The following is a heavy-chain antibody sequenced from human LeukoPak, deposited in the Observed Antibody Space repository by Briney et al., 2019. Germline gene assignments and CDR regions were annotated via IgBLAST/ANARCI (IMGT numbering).Heavy chain of an antibody. Sequence: SETLSLTCTVSGGSISSYYWSWIRQPAGKGLEWIGRIYTSGSTNYNPSLKSRVTMSVDTSKNQFSLKLSSVTAADTAVYYCARDPIAGTGTNWYFDLWGRGTLVTVSS. CDR1: GGSISSYY. CDR2: IYTSGST. J-gene: IGHJ2*01. D-gene: IGHD3-10*01. V-gene: IGHV4-4*07. CDR3: ARDPIAGTGTNWYFDL.